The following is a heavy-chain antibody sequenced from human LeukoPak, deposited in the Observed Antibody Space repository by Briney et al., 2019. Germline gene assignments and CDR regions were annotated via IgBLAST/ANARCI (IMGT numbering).Heavy chain of an antibody. V-gene: IGHV1-69*13. J-gene: IGHJ4*02. CDR1: GGTFSSYA. CDR2: IIPIFGTA. Sequence: GASVKVSCKASGGTFSSYAISWVRQAPGQGLEWMGGIIPIFGTANYAQKFQGRVTITADESTSTAYMELSSLRSEDTAVYYCARDVENYDFWSGIDYWGQGTLVTVSS. CDR3: ARDVENYDFWSGIDY. D-gene: IGHD3-3*01.